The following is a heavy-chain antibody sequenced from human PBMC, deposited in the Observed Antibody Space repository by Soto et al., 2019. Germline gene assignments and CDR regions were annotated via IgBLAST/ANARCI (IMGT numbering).Heavy chain of an antibody. V-gene: IGHV4-59*12. CDR1: GGYISSYY. CDR3: AKPRTAGDAFEI. CDR2: IYYSGST. Sequence: SETLSVTCTVSGGYISSYYWSWIRQPPGKGLEWIGYIYYSGSTNYNPSLKSRVTISLDKSKNHISLKLTSVGAADTAVYYCAKPRTAGDAFEIWGQGTMVTVSS. J-gene: IGHJ3*02. D-gene: IGHD2-21*02.